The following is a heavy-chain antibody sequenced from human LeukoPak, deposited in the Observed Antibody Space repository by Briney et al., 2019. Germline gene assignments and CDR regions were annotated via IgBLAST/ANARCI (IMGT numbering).Heavy chain of an antibody. V-gene: IGHV3-23*01. J-gene: IGHJ5*02. D-gene: IGHD3-16*02. CDR3: APGGGDHRPFDP. CDR1: GFTFSSYA. Sequence: GGSLRLSCAASGFTFSSYAMSWVRQAPGKGLEWVSAISGSGGSTYYADSVKGRFTTFRDNSKNALFLQMNSLAAEDTAVYYCAPGGGDHRPFDPWGQGTLVTVSS. CDR2: ISGSGGST.